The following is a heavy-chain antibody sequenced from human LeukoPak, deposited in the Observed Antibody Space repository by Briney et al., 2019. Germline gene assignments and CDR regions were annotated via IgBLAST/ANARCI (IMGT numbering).Heavy chain of an antibody. J-gene: IGHJ4*02. V-gene: IGHV4-59*08. CDR1: GGSISSYY. CDR3: ARRRTGGGPFDY. CDR2: IYYSGST. D-gene: IGHD1-14*01. Sequence: SQTLSLTCTVSGGSISSYYWSWIRQPPGKGLEWIGYIYYSGSTNYNPSLKSRVTISVDTSKNQLSLKLSSVSAADTAVYYCARRRTGGGPFDYWGQGTLVTVSS.